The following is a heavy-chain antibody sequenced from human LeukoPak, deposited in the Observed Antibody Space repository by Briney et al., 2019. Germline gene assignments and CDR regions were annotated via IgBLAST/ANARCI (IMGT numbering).Heavy chain of an antibody. CDR1: GYTFTGYY. D-gene: IGHD2-2*01. CDR2: INPNSGGT. J-gene: IGHJ4*02. V-gene: IGHV1-2*02. CDR3: ARDLAGWYQPLSRFDY. Sequence: GASVKVSCKASGYTFTGYYMHWVRQAPGQGLEWMGWINPNSGGTNYAQKFQGRVTMTRDTSISTAYMELSRLRSDDTAAYYCARDLAGWYQPLSRFDYWGQGTLVTVSS.